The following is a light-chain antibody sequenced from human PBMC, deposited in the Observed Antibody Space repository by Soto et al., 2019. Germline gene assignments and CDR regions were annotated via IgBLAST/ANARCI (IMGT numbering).Light chain of an antibody. CDR1: QSVSPN. V-gene: IGKV3-15*01. CDR3: QQYYTWPRT. Sequence: EIVMTQSPGTLSVSPGEGATLSCRASQSVSPNLAWYQQKPDQAPRLLIYGASTTATGMPARFSGSGSGTEFTLTISSLQSEDFAVYYCQQYYTWPRTFGQGTRVEIK. J-gene: IGKJ1*01. CDR2: GAS.